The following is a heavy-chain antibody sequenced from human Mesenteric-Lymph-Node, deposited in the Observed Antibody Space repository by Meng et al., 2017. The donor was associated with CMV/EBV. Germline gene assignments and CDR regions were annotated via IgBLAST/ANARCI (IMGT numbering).Heavy chain of an antibody. CDR1: GFTFSNYF. D-gene: IGHD6-19*01. J-gene: IGHJ6*02. CDR3: ARDGRPRSGWSYYGMDV. V-gene: IGHV3-7*01. CDR2: IKEDGSQK. Sequence: GGSLRLSCEGSGFTFSNYFMTWVRQAPGKGLEWVANIKEDGSQKYYVDSVEGRFTISRDNAKNSLYLQMNSLRAEDTAVYYCARDGRPRSGWSYYGMDVWGQGTTVTVSS.